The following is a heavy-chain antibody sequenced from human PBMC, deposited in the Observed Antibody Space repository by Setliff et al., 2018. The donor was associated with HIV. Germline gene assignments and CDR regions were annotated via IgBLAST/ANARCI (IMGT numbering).Heavy chain of an antibody. J-gene: IGHJ3*02. CDR2: ISGSGGNT. V-gene: IGHV3-23*01. D-gene: IGHD3-16*01. CDR1: GFTFSSYT. Sequence: GGSLRLSCAASGFTFSSYTMSWVRQAPGKGLEWVSGISGSGGNTYYADSVKGRFTISRDNSKNTLFLQMNSLRSEDTAVYYCVGALKLGPLGGSDDAFDIWGQGTMVTVSS. CDR3: VGALKLGPLGGSDDAFDI.